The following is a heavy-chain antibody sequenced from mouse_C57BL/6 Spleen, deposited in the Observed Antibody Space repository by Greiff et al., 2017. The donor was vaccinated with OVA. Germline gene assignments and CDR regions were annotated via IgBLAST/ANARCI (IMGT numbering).Heavy chain of an antibody. V-gene: IGHV5-17*01. J-gene: IGHJ2*01. D-gene: IGHD4-1*01. CDR2: ISSGSSTI. CDR3: ARPELGRGGYFDY. CDR1: GFTFSDYG. Sequence: EVNLVESGGGLVKPGGSLKLSCAASGFTFSDYGMHWVRQAPEKGLEWVAYISSGSSTIYYADTVKGRFTISRDNAKNTLFLQMTSLRSEDTAMYYCARPELGRGGYFDYWGQGTTLTVSS.